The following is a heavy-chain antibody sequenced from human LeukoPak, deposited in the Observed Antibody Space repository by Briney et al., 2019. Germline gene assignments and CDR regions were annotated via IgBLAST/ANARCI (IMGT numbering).Heavy chain of an antibody. V-gene: IGHV1-46*01. CDR2: INPSGGST. Sequence: ASVKVSCKASGYTFTSYYMHWVRQAPGQGLEWMGIINPSGGSTSYAQKFQGRVTMTRDTSTSTVYMELSSLRSEDTAVYYCAKAENYYESSGYPFAPWGQGTLVTVSS. D-gene: IGHD3-22*01. J-gene: IGHJ5*02. CDR1: GYTFTSYY. CDR3: AKAENYYESSGYPFAP.